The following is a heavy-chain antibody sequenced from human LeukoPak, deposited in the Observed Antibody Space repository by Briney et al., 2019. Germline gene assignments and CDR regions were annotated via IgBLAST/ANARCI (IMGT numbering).Heavy chain of an antibody. CDR2: IYTSGST. CDR3: ARGAVVVVAAQTYMDV. J-gene: IGHJ6*03. Sequence: SETLSLTRTVSGGSISSYYWSWIRQPAGKGLEWIGRIYTSGSTNYNPSLKSRVTMSVDTSKNQFSLKLSSVTAADTAVYYCARGAVVVVAAQTYMDVWGKGTTVTVSS. V-gene: IGHV4-4*07. D-gene: IGHD2-15*01. CDR1: GGSISSYY.